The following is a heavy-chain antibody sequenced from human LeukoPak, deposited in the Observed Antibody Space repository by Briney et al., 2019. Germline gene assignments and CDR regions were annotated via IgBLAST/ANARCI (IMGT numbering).Heavy chain of an antibody. CDR2: INPSGGST. CDR1: GYTLTSYY. V-gene: IGHV1-46*01. J-gene: IGHJ4*02. Sequence: ASVKVSCKASGYTLTSYYMHWVRQAPGQGLEWMGIINPSGGSTSYAQKFQGRVTMTRDTSTSTVYMELSSLRSEDTAIYYCARAARYYYDSSGPKGYWGQGTWSPSPQ. CDR3: ARAARYYYDSSGPKGY. D-gene: IGHD3-22*01.